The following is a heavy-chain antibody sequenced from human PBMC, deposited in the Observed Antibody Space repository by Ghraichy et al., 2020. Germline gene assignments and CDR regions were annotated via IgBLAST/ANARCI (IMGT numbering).Heavy chain of an antibody. CDR3: ARDRGGNYVDY. V-gene: IGHV4-59*01. CDR2: IYYSGST. J-gene: IGHJ4*02. D-gene: IGHD1-7*01. CDR1: GGSISDYY. Sequence: SETLSLTCTVSGGSISDYYWSWIRQPPGKGLEWIGYIYYSGSTNYNPSLKSRVTILVDTSKNQFSLKLSSVTAADTAVYHCARDRGGNYVDYWGQGTLVTVSS.